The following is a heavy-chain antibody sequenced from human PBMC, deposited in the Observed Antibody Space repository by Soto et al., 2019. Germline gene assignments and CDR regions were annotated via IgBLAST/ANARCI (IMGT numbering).Heavy chain of an antibody. CDR1: GGSFSGYY. J-gene: IGHJ5*02. D-gene: IGHD3-3*01. CDR3: ASFLYDFWSGSPNWFDP. CDR2: INNSGST. Sequence: SETLTLTCAAYGGSFSGYYWSWIRQPPGKGLEWIGEINNSGSTNYNPSLKSRVTISVDTSKNQFSLKLSSVTAADTAVYYCASFLYDFWSGSPNWFDPWGQGTLVTVSS. V-gene: IGHV4-34*01.